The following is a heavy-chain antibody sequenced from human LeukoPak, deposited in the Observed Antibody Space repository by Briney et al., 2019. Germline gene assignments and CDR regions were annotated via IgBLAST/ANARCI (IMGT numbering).Heavy chain of an antibody. J-gene: IGHJ3*02. CDR2: IYYSGST. CDR3: ASRGGYENAFDI. V-gene: IGHV4-59*08. CDR1: GGSISSYY. Sequence: SETLSLTCTVSGGSISSYYWSWIRQPPGKGLEWIGYIYYSGSTNYNPSLKSRVTISVDTSKNQFSLKLSSVTAADTAVYYCASRGGYENAFDIWGQGTMVTVSS. D-gene: IGHD5-24*01.